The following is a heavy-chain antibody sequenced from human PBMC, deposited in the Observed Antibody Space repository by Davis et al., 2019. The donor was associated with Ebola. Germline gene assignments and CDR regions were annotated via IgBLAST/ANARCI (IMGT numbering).Heavy chain of an antibody. CDR2: ISSSSSYI. Sequence: GGSLRLSCAASGFTFSSYSMNWVRQAPGKGLEWVSSISSSSSYIYYADSVKGRFTISRDNAKNSLYLQMNSLRAEDTAVYYCARDTLLWFGDPEYWGQGTLVTVSS. CDR1: GFTFSSYS. V-gene: IGHV3-21*01. D-gene: IGHD3-10*01. J-gene: IGHJ4*02. CDR3: ARDTLLWFGDPEY.